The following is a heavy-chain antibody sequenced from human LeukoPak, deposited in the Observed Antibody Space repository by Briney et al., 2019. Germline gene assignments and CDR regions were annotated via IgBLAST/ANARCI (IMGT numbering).Heavy chain of an antibody. CDR1: GGSISRDY. J-gene: IGHJ4*02. V-gene: IGHV4-59*12. D-gene: IGHD2-15*01. CDR2: VYHSGST. Sequence: SETLSLTCTVSGGSISRDYWSWIRQPPGKGLEWIGYVYHSGSTNYNPSLKSRVTISVDTSKNQFSLKLSSVTAADTAVYYCASGLIVVVVAATGHFDYWGQGTLVTVSS. CDR3: ASGLIVVVVAATGHFDY.